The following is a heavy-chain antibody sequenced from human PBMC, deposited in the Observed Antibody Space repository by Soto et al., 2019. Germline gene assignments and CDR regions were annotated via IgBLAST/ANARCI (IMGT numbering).Heavy chain of an antibody. CDR1: GGTFSSYA. V-gene: IGHV1-69*13. D-gene: IGHD2-8*01. Sequence: SVKVSCKASGGTFSSYAISWVRQAPGQGLEWMGGIIPIFGTSNYAQKFQGRVTITADESTSTAYMELSSLRPEDTGVYYCARDYARGRCQCWGQGTLVTVSS. CDR3: ARDYARGRCQC. CDR2: IIPIFGTS. J-gene: IGHJ4*02.